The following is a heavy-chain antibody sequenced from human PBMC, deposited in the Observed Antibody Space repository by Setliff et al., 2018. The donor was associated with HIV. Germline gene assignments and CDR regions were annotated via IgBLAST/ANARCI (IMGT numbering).Heavy chain of an antibody. CDR3: ARAIVKTGYHTKSRVFDY. D-gene: IGHD3-9*01. Sequence: PSETLSLTCAVYGGSLNDYSWSWIRQSPGKGLEWIGEVNLPKTLNYNPSLESRITISVDTSKKQFSLDLSSVTAADTAVYFCARAIVKTGYHTKSRVFDYWGQGTLVTVSS. J-gene: IGHJ4*02. CDR1: GGSLNDYS. V-gene: IGHV4-34*01. CDR2: VNLPKTL.